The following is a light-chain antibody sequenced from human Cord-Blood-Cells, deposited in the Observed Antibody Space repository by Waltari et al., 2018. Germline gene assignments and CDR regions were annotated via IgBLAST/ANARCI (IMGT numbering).Light chain of an antibody. CDR1: ALPKQY. J-gene: IGLJ1*01. Sequence: SYELTQPPSVSVSPGQTARIPCSGDALPKQYAYWYQQKPGQAPVLVIYKASERPSGSPERFSGSSSGTTVTLTISGVQAEDEADYYCQSADSSGTYGVFGTGTKVTVL. CDR2: KAS. CDR3: QSADSSGTYGV. V-gene: IGLV3-25*03.